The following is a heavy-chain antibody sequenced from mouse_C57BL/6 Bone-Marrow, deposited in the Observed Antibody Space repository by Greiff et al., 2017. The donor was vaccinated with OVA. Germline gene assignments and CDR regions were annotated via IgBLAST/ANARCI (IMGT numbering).Heavy chain of an antibody. V-gene: IGHV1-64*01. CDR2: IHPNSGST. CDR3: ARSPDSYCRDY. CDR1: GYTFTSYW. D-gene: IGHD2-14*01. Sequence: QVQLQQPGAELVKPGASVKLSCKASGYTFTSYWMHWVKQRPGQGLEWIGMIHPNSGSTNYNEKFKSKATLTVDKSSSTAYMQLSSLTSEDSAVYYCARSPDSYCRDYWGQGTTLTVSS. J-gene: IGHJ2*01.